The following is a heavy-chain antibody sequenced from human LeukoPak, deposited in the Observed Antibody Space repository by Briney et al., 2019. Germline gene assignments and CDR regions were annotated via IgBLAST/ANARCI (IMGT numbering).Heavy chain of an antibody. CDR2: IYPGDSDT. CDR3: ARGGYSNYVGLFDY. CDR1: GYSFTTYW. V-gene: IGHV5-51*01. Sequence: GESLKISCKGSGYSFTTYWIGWVRQMPGRGLEWMGSIYPGDSDTRYSPSFQGQITISADKSISIAYLQWSSLKASDTAMYYCARGGYSNYVGLFDYWGQGTLVTVSS. D-gene: IGHD4-11*01. J-gene: IGHJ4*02.